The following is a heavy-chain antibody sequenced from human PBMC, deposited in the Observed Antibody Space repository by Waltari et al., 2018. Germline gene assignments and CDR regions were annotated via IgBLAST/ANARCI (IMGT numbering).Heavy chain of an antibody. V-gene: IGHV3-48*01. J-gene: IGHJ3*02. D-gene: IGHD3-10*01. CDR2: ISSSSSTI. CDR3: ARFGEGYLDAFDI. Sequence: EVQLVESGGGLVQPGGSLRLSCAASGFTFSRYSMTWVRQAPGKGLEWVSYISSSSSTIYYADSVKGRFTISRDNAKNSLYLQMNSLRAEDTAVYYCARFGEGYLDAFDIWGQGTMVTVSS. CDR1: GFTFSRYS.